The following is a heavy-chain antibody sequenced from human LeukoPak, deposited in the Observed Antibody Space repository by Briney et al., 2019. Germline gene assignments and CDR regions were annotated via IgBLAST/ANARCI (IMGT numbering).Heavy chain of an antibody. CDR2: ISSSGSTI. D-gene: IGHD6-19*01. J-gene: IGHJ4*02. V-gene: IGHV3-48*03. CDR3: AREDVSSGWYIDY. CDR1: GFTFSSYE. Sequence: GGSLRLSCAASGFTFSSYEMNWVRQAPGKGLEWVSYISSSGSTIYYADSVKGRFTISRDNAKNSLYLQMNSLRAEDTAVYYCAREDVSSGWYIDYWGQGTLVSVSS.